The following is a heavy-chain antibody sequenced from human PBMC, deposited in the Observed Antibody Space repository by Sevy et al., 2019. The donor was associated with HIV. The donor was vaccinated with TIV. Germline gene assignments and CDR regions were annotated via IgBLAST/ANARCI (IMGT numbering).Heavy chain of an antibody. V-gene: IGHV4-59*01. D-gene: IGHD6-13*01. Sequence: SETLSLTCTVSGGSISSYYWSWIRQPPGKGLEWIGYIYYSGSTNYNPSLKSRVTISVDTSKNQFSLKLSSVTAADTAVYYCARVTGYSSSWDDYYYYMYVWGKGTTVTVSS. J-gene: IGHJ6*03. CDR3: ARVTGYSSSWDDYYYYMYV. CDR2: IYYSGST. CDR1: GGSISSYY.